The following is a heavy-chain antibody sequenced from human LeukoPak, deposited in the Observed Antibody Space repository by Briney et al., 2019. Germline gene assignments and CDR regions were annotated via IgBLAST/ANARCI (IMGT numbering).Heavy chain of an antibody. Sequence: ASVKVSCKASGYTFTSYATNWVRQAPGQGLEWMGWVNTNTGDPTYAQGFTGRFVFSLDTSVSTAYLQISSLKAEDTAVYYCAREYYYDSSGYYLFDYWGQGTLVTVSS. CDR3: AREYYYDSSGYYLFDY. J-gene: IGHJ4*02. D-gene: IGHD3-22*01. CDR1: GYTFTSYA. V-gene: IGHV7-4-1*02. CDR2: VNTNTGDP.